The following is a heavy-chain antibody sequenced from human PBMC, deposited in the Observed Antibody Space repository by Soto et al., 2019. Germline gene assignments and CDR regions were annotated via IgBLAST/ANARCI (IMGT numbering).Heavy chain of an antibody. CDR3: ALELRGYSGYDSNAFDI. D-gene: IGHD5-12*01. J-gene: IGHJ3*02. CDR1: GYTFTGYY. CDR2: INPNSGGT. Sequence: ASVKVSCKASGYTFTGYYMHWVRQAPGQGLEWMGWINPNSGGTNYAQKFQGWVTMTRDTSISTAYMELSRLRSDDTAVYYCALELRGYSGYDSNAFDIWGQGTMVTVSS. V-gene: IGHV1-2*04.